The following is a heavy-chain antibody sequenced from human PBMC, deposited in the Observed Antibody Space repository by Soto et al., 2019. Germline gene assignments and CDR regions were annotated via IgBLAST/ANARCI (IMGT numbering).Heavy chain of an antibody. CDR3: ARLYLKGFDY. V-gene: IGHV4-39*01. CDR2: IYYSGST. CDR1: GCSISSSSYY. J-gene: IGHJ4*02. Sequence: SETLSLTCTVSGCSISSSSYYWGWIRQPPGKGLEWIGRIYYSGSTYYNPSLKSRVTMSVDTSKHQFSLKLTSVTAADTAIYYCARLYLKGFDYWGQGTLVTVSS. D-gene: IGHD3-16*02.